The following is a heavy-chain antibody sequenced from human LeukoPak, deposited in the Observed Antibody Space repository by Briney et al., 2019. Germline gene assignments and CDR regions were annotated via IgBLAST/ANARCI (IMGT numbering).Heavy chain of an antibody. CDR1: GLAFSNEW. V-gene: IGHV3-74*01. CDR3: ARGSWSAADTNIDY. D-gene: IGHD6-13*01. J-gene: IGHJ4*02. CDR2: INSDGSRT. Sequence: GGSLRLSWPGSGLAFSNEWMHLICQVPGKGLVWVSCINSDGSRTTYADSVKGRFTISRDNAKNTLYLQMNTLRVEDTAVYYCARGSWSAADTNIDYWGQGTLVTVSS.